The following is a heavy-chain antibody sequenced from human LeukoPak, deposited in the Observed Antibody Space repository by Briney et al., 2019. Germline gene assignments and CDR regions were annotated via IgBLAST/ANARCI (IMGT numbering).Heavy chain of an antibody. J-gene: IGHJ4*02. CDR3: AREGSIVARTDY. Sequence: GRSVRLCCEASGFTFDNYAMHWVRQAPGRRLEWVAVISFDGNQEYYPDSVKGRFTISRDNSKNTLYLQMNGLKTEDTAVYYCAREGSIVARTDYWGQGALVIVSS. CDR2: ISFDGNQE. D-gene: IGHD3-16*02. CDR1: GFTFDNYA. V-gene: IGHV3-30-3*01.